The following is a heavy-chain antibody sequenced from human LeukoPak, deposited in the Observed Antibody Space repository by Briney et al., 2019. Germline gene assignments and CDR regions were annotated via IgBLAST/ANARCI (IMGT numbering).Heavy chain of an antibody. CDR2: INNDGNST. V-gene: IGHV3-74*01. CDR1: GFTFSRYW. D-gene: IGHD2-21*02. J-gene: IGHJ4*02. CDR3: ARGDLVVTLEGPIDY. Sequence: GGSLRLSCAASGFTFSRYWMHWVRQAPGKGLVWVSRINNDGNSTSYADSVKGRFTISRDNAKNSLYLQMNSLRAEDTAVYYCARGDLVVTLEGPIDYWGQGTLVTVSS.